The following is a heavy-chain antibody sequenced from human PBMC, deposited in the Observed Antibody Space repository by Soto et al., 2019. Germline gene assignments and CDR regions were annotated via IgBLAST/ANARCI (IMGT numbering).Heavy chain of an antibody. CDR1: GDSISSGGYY. J-gene: IGHJ4*02. Sequence: QVQLQESGPGLVKPSQTLSLTCTVSGDSISSGGYYWSWIRQHPRKDLEWIGYIYDNGGAYYSPSLKGRVVISVDRSENQFSLRLSSVTAADTAVYYCARVKGGTTRRAFDSWGQGTLVTVSS. V-gene: IGHV4-31*03. CDR2: IYDNGGA. CDR3: ARVKGGTTRRAFDS. D-gene: IGHD1-7*01.